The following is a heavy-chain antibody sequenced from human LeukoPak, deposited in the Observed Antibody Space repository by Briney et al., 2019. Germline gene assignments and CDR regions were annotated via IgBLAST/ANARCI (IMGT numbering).Heavy chain of an antibody. CDR1: GFTFSSYG. D-gene: IGHD3-10*01. V-gene: IGHV3-23*01. Sequence: GGTLRLSCAASGFTFSSYGMSWVRQAPGKGLEWVSAISGSGGSTYYADSVKGRFTISRDNSKNTLYLQMNSLRAEDTAVYYCARVSLVPVLLWFGEFNAEFDYWGQGTLVTVSS. J-gene: IGHJ4*02. CDR3: ARVSLVPVLLWFGEFNAEFDY. CDR2: ISGSGGST.